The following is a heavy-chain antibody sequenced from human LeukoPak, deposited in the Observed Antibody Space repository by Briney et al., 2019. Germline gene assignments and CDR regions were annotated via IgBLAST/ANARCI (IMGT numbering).Heavy chain of an antibody. J-gene: IGHJ3*02. CDR2: IYYSGST. D-gene: IGHD5-12*01. CDR1: GGSISSYY. CDR3: AREVATAGWDI. Sequence: PSETLSLTCTVSGGSISSYYWSWIRQPPGKGLEWIGYIYYSGSTNYNPSLKSRVTISVDTSKYQFSLKLSSVTAADTAVYYCAREVATAGWDIWGQGTMVTVSS. V-gene: IGHV4-59*01.